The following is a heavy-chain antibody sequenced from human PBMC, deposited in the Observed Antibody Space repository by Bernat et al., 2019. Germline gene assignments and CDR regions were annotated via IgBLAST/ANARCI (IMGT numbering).Heavy chain of an antibody. V-gene: IGHV3-15*07. CDR3: TAYPYGAGWYAFDY. J-gene: IGHJ4*02. D-gene: IGHD6-19*01. CDR1: GFTFNNAW. CDR2: IKSKANSGTT. Sequence: EVQLVESGGGLAKPGGSLRLSCATSGFTFNNAWMHWVRQAPGKGLEWVGRIKSKANSGTTDYASTVTGRFTISSDESKNTLYMQMISLRVEDTAVYYCTAYPYGAGWYAFDYWGQGTLVTVCS.